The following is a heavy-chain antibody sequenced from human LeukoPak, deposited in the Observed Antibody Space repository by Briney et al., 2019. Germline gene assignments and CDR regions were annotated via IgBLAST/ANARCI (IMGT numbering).Heavy chain of an antibody. CDR2: ISSKGGST. D-gene: IGHD2-2*01. CDR1: GFTFSSFA. Sequence: PGGSLRLSCAASGFTFSSFAMHWVRQAPGKGLEYILGISSKGGSTYYANSVKGRFTISRDNSKNTLYLQMGSLRAEDMAVYYCARGPTPGFCSSTSCYPFDSWGQGTLVTVSS. V-gene: IGHV3-64*01. CDR3: ARGPTPGFCSSTSCYPFDS. J-gene: IGHJ4*02.